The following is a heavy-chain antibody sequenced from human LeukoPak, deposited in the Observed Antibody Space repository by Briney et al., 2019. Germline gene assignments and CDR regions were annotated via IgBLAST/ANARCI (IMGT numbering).Heavy chain of an antibody. CDR3: ARLAQLPNYGMDV. Sequence: SETLSLTCTVSGGSISSYYWSWIRQPPGKGLEWIGYIYYSGSIYYNPSLKSRVTISVDTSKNQFSLKLSSVTAADTAVYYCARLAQLPNYGMDVWGQGTTVTVSS. J-gene: IGHJ6*02. V-gene: IGHV4-59*12. CDR2: IYYSGSI. CDR1: GGSISSYY. D-gene: IGHD2-2*01.